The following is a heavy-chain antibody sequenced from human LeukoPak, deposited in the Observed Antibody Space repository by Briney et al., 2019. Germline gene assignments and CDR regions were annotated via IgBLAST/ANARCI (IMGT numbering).Heavy chain of an antibody. CDR3: AKDMYDSSGYYLDY. V-gene: IGHV3-9*01. CDR1: GFTFDDYA. D-gene: IGHD3-22*01. J-gene: IGHJ4*02. Sequence: GGSLRLSCAASGFTFDDYAMHWVRQAPGKGLEWVSGISWNSGSIGYADSVKGRFTIYRDNAKNSLYLQMNSLRAEDTALYYCAKDMYDSSGYYLDYWGQGTLVTVSS. CDR2: ISWNSGSI.